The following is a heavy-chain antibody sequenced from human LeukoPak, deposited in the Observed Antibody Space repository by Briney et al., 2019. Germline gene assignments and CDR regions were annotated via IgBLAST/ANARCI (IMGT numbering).Heavy chain of an antibody. V-gene: IGHV1-69*05. Sequence: SVKVSCKATGGTFSSYAISWVRQAPGQGLEWMGGIIPIFGTANYAQKFQGRVTITTDESTSTAYMELSSLRSEDTAVYYCARDSGGPYYYDSSGYYPQPRRYYFDYWGQGTLVTVSS. CDR3: ARDSGGPYYYDSSGYYPQPRRYYFDY. J-gene: IGHJ4*02. CDR2: IIPIFGTA. CDR1: GGTFSSYA. D-gene: IGHD3-22*01.